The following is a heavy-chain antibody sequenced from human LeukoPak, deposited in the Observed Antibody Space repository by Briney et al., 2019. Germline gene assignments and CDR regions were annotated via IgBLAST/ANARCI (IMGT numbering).Heavy chain of an antibody. D-gene: IGHD7-27*01. CDR1: GFTFSAYA. Sequence: PGGSLRLSCAASGFTFSAYAMHWVRQAPGKGLEWVAFIRLDGSNKNYGDSVKGLFTISRDNSKNTLYLEMSSLRSEDTAVYYCAKTGEGYYFDYWGQGTLVTVSS. J-gene: IGHJ4*02. V-gene: IGHV3-30*02. CDR3: AKTGEGYYFDY. CDR2: IRLDGSNK.